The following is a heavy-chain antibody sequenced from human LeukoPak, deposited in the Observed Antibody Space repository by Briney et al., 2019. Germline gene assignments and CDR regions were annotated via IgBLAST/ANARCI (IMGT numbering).Heavy chain of an antibody. CDR3: AKDGMATIARLDY. V-gene: IGHV3-30*18. CDR1: GFTFSSYG. CDR2: ISYDGSNK. J-gene: IGHJ4*02. D-gene: IGHD5-24*01. Sequence: GGSLRLSCAASGFTFSSYGMHWVRQAPGKGLEWVAVISYDGSNKYYADSVKGRFTISRDNSKNTLYLQMNSLRAEDTAVYYCAKDGMATIARLDYWGQGTLVTVSS.